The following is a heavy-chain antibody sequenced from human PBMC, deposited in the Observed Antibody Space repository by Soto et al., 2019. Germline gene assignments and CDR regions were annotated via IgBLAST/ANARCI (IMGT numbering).Heavy chain of an antibody. Sequence: GGSLRLSCAASGFTFDDYAMHWVRQAPGKGLEWVSRINSDGGSTSYADSVKGRFTISRDNAKNTLYLQMNSLRAEDTAVYYCARDRDSYAFDIWGQGTMVTVSS. J-gene: IGHJ3*02. V-gene: IGHV3-74*01. CDR1: GFTFDDYA. CDR3: ARDRDSYAFDI. D-gene: IGHD3-10*01. CDR2: INSDGGST.